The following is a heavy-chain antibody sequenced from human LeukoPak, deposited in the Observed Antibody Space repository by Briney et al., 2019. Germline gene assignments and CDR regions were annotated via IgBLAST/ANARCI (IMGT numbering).Heavy chain of an antibody. CDR1: GGIFSSYA. J-gene: IGHJ4*02. Sequence: ASVKVSCKASGGIFSSYAISWVRQAPGQGLEWMGGIIPPFGTPNYAQKFQGRVTIIADESASTAYMELSSLTSEDTAVYYCATTRRELLRTRYFDYWGQGTLVTVSS. V-gene: IGHV1-69*13. D-gene: IGHD1-26*01. CDR2: IIPPFGTP. CDR3: ATTRRELLRTRYFDY.